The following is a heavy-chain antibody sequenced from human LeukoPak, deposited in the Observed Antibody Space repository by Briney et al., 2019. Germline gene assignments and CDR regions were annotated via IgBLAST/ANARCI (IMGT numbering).Heavy chain of an antibody. Sequence: ASVTVSCKASGYTFTGYYMHWVRQAPGQGLEWMGWINPNSGGTNYAQKFQGRVTMTRDTSISTAYMELSRLRSDDTAVYYCARAGGYDFWSGYYGGDPDYWGQGTLVTVSS. V-gene: IGHV1-2*02. CDR2: INPNSGGT. J-gene: IGHJ4*02. CDR1: GYTFTGYY. CDR3: ARAGGYDFWSGYYGGDPDY. D-gene: IGHD3-3*01.